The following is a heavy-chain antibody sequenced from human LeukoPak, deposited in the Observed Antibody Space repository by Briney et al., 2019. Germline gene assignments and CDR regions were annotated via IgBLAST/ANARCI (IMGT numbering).Heavy chain of an antibody. J-gene: IGHJ4*02. V-gene: IGHV1-2*02. CDR1: GYTFIDYH. CDR2: INPNSGGT. CDR3: ARGGTTTVYFDY. D-gene: IGHD1-1*01. Sequence: ASVKVSCEASGYTFIDYHIHWVRQAPGQGLEWMGWINPNSGGTNYAQKFQGRVTMTRDTSISSAYMELSRLRSDDTAVYYCARGGTTTVYFDYWGQGTLVTVSS.